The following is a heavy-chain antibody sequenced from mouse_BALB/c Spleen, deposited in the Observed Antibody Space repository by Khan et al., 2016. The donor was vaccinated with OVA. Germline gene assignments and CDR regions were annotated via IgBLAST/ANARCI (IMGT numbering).Heavy chain of an antibody. V-gene: IGHV5-9*02. CDR3: ARPSYYGNPWFTY. Sequence: EVELVESGGGLVKPGGSLKLSCAPSGFAFSSYDMSWVRQTPEKRLEWVATISGTGIYTYYPDSVKGRFTISRDNARNTLYLQMSSLMSEATALYYCARPSYYGNPWFTYWGQGTLVTVSA. D-gene: IGHD2-10*01. J-gene: IGHJ3*01. CDR1: GFAFSSYD. CDR2: ISGTGIYT.